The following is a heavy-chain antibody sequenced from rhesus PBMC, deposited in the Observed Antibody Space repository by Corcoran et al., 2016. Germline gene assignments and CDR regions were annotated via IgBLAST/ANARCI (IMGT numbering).Heavy chain of an antibody. Sequence: QLQLQESGPGLVKPSETLYLTCAVSGYSISSGYGWSWIRQPQGKGLEWIGYISYSGSTNNNPSLKSRVTISRYPSKNQFSLKLSSVTAADTAVYYCARDIPRIAAGRSAFDVWGQGLRVTVSS. J-gene: IGHJ3*01. V-gene: IGHV4-122*02. CDR2: ISYSGST. CDR3: ARDIPRIAAGRSAFDV. D-gene: IGHD6-13*01. CDR1: GYSISSGYG.